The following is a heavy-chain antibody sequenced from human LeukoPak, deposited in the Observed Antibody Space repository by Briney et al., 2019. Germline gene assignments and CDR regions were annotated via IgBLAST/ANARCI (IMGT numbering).Heavy chain of an antibody. CDR2: FYYTGST. CDR1: GGSISSYD. CDR3: ARHSRGYGSFDY. J-gene: IGHJ4*02. Sequence: SETLSLTCTVSGGSISSYDWSWIRQPPGKGLEWIGYFYYTGSTKYNPSLKSRVTISVDTSKNQISLDLSSVTAADTAAYYCARHSRGYGSFDYWGQGTLVTVSS. V-gene: IGHV4-59*08. D-gene: IGHD5-12*01.